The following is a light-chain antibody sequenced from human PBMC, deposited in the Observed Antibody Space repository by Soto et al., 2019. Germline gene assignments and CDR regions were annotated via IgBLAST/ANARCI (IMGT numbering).Light chain of an antibody. V-gene: IGLV1-40*01. CDR3: QSYDSTLGGQGV. CDR2: GDT. CDR1: NSNIGAGYD. Sequence: QSVLTQPPSVSGAPGQRVTISCTGNNSNIGAGYDVHWYQQVPGTAPKLLIYGDTNRPSGVPDRFSGSKSAASASLAITGLQAEDEADYYCQSYDSTLGGQGVFGGGTKVTVL. J-gene: IGLJ3*02.